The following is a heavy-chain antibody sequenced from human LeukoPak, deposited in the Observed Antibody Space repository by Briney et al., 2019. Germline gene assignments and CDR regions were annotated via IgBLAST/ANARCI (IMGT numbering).Heavy chain of an antibody. Sequence: PGGSLRLSCGASGFTLSSYEMNWVRQAPGKGLEWVSGINWNGGRTGYADSVKGRFTISRDNAKNSLYLQMNSLRAEDTALYYCARDYDYGDYPGYWGQGTLVTVSS. CDR3: ARDYDYGDYPGY. V-gene: IGHV3-20*04. D-gene: IGHD4-17*01. J-gene: IGHJ4*02. CDR2: INWNGGRT. CDR1: GFTLSSYE.